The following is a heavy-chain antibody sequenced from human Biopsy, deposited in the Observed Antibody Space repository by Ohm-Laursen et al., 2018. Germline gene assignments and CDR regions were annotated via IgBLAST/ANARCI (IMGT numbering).Heavy chain of an antibody. D-gene: IGHD2-2*01. V-gene: IGHV1-69*06. CDR1: AGSFSSNA. CDR2: IIPFFGTP. Sequence: SSVKVFCKLSAGSFSSNAISWARQAPGQGLEWMGGIIPFFGTPNYAQMFQGRVTITADTSTSTAYMELSSLRSDDTAVYYCARGRRLPAAISSYYYAMDVWGQGTTVTVSS. J-gene: IGHJ6*02. CDR3: ARGRRLPAAISSYYYAMDV.